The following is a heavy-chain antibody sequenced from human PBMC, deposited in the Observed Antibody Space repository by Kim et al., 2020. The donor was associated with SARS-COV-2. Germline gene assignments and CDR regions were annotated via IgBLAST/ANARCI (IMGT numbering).Heavy chain of an antibody. Sequence: SETLSLTCTVSGGSISSYYWSWIRQPAGKGLEWIGRIYTSGSTNYNPSLKRRVTMSVNTYKNQFSLKLSSVTAADTAVDYCARDPATPTDGMDVWGQGTTATVS. V-gene: IGHV4-4*07. CDR2: IYTSGST. D-gene: IGHD2-2*02. CDR1: GGSISSYY. CDR3: ARDPATPTDGMDV. J-gene: IGHJ6*02.